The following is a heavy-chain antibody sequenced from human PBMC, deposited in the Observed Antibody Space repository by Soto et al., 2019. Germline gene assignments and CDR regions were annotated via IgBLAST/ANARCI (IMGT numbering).Heavy chain of an antibody. CDR2: TYYRSRWYN. J-gene: IGHJ3*02. Sequence: SQTLSLTCVISGDGVSSNSAAWNWIRQSPSRGLEWLGRTYYRSRWYNDYAVSVKSRITLIPDTSKNQFSLQLNSVTPEDTAGYSCVRGVWSFDISGQASMLTVSS. CDR1: GDGVSSNSAA. D-gene: IGHD3-16*01. CDR3: VRGVWSFDI. V-gene: IGHV6-1*01.